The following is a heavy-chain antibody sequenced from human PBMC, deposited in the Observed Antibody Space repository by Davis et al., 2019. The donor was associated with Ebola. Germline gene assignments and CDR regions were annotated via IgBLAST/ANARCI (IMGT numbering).Heavy chain of an antibody. V-gene: IGHV4-34*01. CDR2: INHSGST. J-gene: IGHJ5*02. CDR1: GGSISSYY. CDR3: AKAARFRELWNWFDP. D-gene: IGHD3-10*01. Sequence: SETLSLTCTVSGGSISSYYWSWIRQPPGKGLEWIGEINHSGSTNYNPSLKSRITISVDTSKNQFSLKLSSVTAADTAVYYCAKAARFRELWNWFDPWGQGTLVTVSS.